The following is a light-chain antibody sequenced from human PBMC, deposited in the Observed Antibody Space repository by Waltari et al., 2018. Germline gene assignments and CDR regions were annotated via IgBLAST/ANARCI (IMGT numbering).Light chain of an antibody. CDR1: QIVPSVF. CDR3: QQYGSSPIT. Sequence: EIVLTQSPATLSLSAGERATLACGASQIVPSVFLARSQQIPGLAPRLLMYDLSRRAPGIPDRFSGSGSGTDFTLTINRLEPEDFAVYFCQQYGSSPITFGQGTRLEIK. V-gene: IGKV3D-20*01. J-gene: IGKJ5*01. CDR2: DLS.